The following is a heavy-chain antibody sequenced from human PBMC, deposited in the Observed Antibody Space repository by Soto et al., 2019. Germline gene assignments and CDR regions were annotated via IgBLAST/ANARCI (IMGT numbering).Heavy chain of an antibody. CDR1: GGSITSTIDY. D-gene: IGHD2-2*01. CDR3: ARRGSASWRNWFDS. J-gene: IGHJ5*01. CDR2: IYYDGST. V-gene: IGHV4-39*01. Sequence: SETLSLTCSVSGGSITSTIDYWGWIRQSPGKGLEWIGNIYYDGSTFYNPSLKSRVTISVDTSKRQFSLRVSSVTAADTAVYYCARRGSASWRNWFDSRGHGTLVTVSS.